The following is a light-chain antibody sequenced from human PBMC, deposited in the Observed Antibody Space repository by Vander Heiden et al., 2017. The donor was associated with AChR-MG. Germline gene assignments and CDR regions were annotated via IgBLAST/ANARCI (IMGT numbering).Light chain of an antibody. V-gene: IGKV1-17*01. J-gene: IGKJ1*01. CDR2: TAS. CDR3: LHYNSYSWT. CDR1: QDIGDD. Sequence: DIQMTKSPSFLSASVGDRVTITCRASQDIGDDLAWFQQKPGKAPRRLIYTASSLQSGVPSRFSGSGSGTEFTLTISSLQPEDFTTYYCLHYNSYSWTFGQGTKVEIK.